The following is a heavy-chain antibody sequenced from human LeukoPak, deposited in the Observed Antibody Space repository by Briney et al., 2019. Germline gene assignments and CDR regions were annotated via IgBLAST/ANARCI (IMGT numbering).Heavy chain of an antibody. CDR2: ISKSGDNT. CDR3: VNDRCDGTTCPEV. CDR1: GFSFSTYV. Sequence: QPGGSLTLSCAASGFSFSTYVMTWVRQAPGEGLAWVSGISKSGDNTYYTDSVKGRFTISRDHSRNTLHLQMSSLRAEDTALSYCVNDRCDGTTCPEVWGQGNLVTVSS. D-gene: IGHD2-2*01. J-gene: IGHJ4*02. V-gene: IGHV3-23*01.